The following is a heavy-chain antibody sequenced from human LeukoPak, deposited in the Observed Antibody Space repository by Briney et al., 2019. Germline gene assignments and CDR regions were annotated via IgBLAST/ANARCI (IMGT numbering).Heavy chain of an antibody. CDR3: ARGYCSGGSCSDNLDY. J-gene: IGHJ4*02. V-gene: IGHV1-2*02. D-gene: IGHD2-15*01. CDR2: IYPNSGAT. Sequence: ASVKVSCKASGYTFTGYYMHWVRQAPGQGLEWMGWIYPNSGATNYARKFQGRVTMTRDTSISTAYMELSRLRSDDTAVYYCARGYCSGGSCSDNLDYWGQGTLVTVSS. CDR1: GYTFTGYY.